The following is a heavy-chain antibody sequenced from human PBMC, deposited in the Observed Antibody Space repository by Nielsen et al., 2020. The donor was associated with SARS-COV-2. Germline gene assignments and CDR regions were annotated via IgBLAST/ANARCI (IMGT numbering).Heavy chain of an antibody. D-gene: IGHD3-10*01. Sequence: GGSLRLSCAASGFTFSSYGMHWVRQAPGKGLEWVAVIWYDGSNKYYADSVKGRFTIPRDNSKNTLYLQMNSLRAEDTAVYYCAKDARSSGRALYYYYGMDVWGQGTTVTVSS. CDR1: GFTFSSYG. V-gene: IGHV3-30*02. J-gene: IGHJ6*02. CDR3: AKDARSSGRALYYYYGMDV. CDR2: IWYDGSNK.